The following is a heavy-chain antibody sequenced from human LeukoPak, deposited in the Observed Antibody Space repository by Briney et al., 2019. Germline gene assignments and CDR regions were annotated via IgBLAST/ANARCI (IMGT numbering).Heavy chain of an antibody. Sequence: GGSLRLSCVASGFTFNTYSVNWFRQAPGKGLEWISYISSSSGTIYYADSVEGRFTISRDNAKNSLYLQMNSLRAEDTAVYYCARGRDLFDSWGQGTLVIVSS. J-gene: IGHJ4*02. CDR3: ARGRDLFDS. CDR1: GFTFNTYS. CDR2: ISSSSGTI. V-gene: IGHV3-48*04.